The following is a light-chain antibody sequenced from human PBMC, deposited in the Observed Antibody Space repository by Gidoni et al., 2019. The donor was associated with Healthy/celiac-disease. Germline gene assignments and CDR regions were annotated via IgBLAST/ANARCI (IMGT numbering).Light chain of an antibody. J-gene: IGKJ4*01. V-gene: IGKV1-33*01. CDR3: QQYDNLPT. CDR1: QDISNY. CDR2: DAS. Sequence: DIQMTQSPSSLSASVGDRVTITCQESQDISNYLNWYQQKPGKAPKLLIYDASNLETGVTSRFSGSGSGTDFTFTISSLQTEDIATYYCQQYDNLPTFGGGTKVEIK.